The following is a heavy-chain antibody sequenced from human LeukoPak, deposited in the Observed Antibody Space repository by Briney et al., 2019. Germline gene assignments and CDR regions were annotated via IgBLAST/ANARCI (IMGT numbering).Heavy chain of an antibody. V-gene: IGHV1-69*13. CDR3: ARFKWRSATSHGYFQH. CDR2: IIPIFGTA. D-gene: IGHD2-15*01. J-gene: IGHJ1*01. CDR1: GGTFSSYA. Sequence: ASVKVSCKASGGTFSSYAISWVRQAPGQGLEWMGGIIPIFGTANYAQKFQGRVTITADESTSTAYMELSSLRSEDTVVYYCARFKWRSATSHGYFQHWGQGTLVTVSS.